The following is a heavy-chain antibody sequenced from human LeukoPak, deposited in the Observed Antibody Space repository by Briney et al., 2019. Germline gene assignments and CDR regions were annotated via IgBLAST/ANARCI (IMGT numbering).Heavy chain of an antibody. V-gene: IGHV1-2*02. Sequence: ASVKVSCKASGYTFTGYYMHWVRQAPGQGLEWMGWINPNSGGTNYAQKFQGRVTMTRDTSISTAYMELSRLRSDDTAVYYCARVASGYDPNFDYWGQGTLVTVSS. CDR2: INPNSGGT. J-gene: IGHJ4*02. CDR1: GYTFTGYY. D-gene: IGHD5-12*01. CDR3: ARVASGYDPNFDY.